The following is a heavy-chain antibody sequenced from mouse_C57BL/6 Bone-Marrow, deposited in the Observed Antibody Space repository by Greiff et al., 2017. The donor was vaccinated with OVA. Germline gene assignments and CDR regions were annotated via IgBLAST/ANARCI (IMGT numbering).Heavy chain of an antibody. V-gene: IGHV5-4*01. CDR2: ISDGGSYT. CDR1: GFTFSSYA. Sequence: EVQRVESGGGLVKPGGSLKLSCAASGFTFSSYAMSWVRQTPEQRLEWVATISDGGSYTYYPDNVKGRFTISRDNAKNNLYLQMSHLKSEDTAMYYCARDRSYYYYYFDDWGKGTTLTVAS. CDR3: ARDRSYYYYYFDD. D-gene: IGHD1-1*01. J-gene: IGHJ2*01.